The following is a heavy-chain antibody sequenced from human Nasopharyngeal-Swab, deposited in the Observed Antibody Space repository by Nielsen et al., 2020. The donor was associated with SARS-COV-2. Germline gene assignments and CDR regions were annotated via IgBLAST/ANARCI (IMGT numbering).Heavy chain of an antibody. Sequence: ASVKVSCKTSGYTFTSDDINWVRQATGQGLEWMGWMNPNSGNTAYAQKFQGSGTMTRTTSISTAYMELSSLKSEDTAVYYCARGSYDFWSGSRLFDYWGQGTLVTVSS. V-gene: IGHV1-8*01. CDR3: ARGSYDFWSGSRLFDY. D-gene: IGHD3-3*01. CDR2: MNPNSGNT. J-gene: IGHJ4*02. CDR1: GYTFTSDD.